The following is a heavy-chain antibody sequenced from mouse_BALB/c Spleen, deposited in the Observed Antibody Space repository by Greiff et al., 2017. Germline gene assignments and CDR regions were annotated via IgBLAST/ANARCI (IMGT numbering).Heavy chain of an antibody. J-gene: IGHJ1*01. CDR2: ISDGGSYT. V-gene: IGHV5-4*02. CDR1: GFTFSDYY. Sequence: EVNVVESGGGLVKPGGSLKLSCAASGFTFSDYYMYWVRQTPEKRLEWVATISDGGSYTYYPDSVKGRFTISRDNAKNNLYLQMSSLKSEDTAMYYCARAGNYRYFDVWGAGTTVTVSS. D-gene: IGHD2-1*01. CDR3: ARAGNYRYFDV.